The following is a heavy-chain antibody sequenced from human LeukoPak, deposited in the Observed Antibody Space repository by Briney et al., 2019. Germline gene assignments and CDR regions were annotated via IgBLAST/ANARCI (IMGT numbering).Heavy chain of an antibody. CDR2: FSSSSSTI. CDR3: ARDGRGREPADY. J-gene: IGHJ4*02. V-gene: IGHV3-48*04. CDR1: GFTFSSYS. Sequence: GGSLRLSCASSGFTFSSYSMTSVRQAPGKGLEWVSYFSSSSSTIYYADSVKGRFTISRDNAKNSLYLQMNSLRAEDTAVYYCARDGRGREPADYWGQGTLVTVSS. D-gene: IGHD1-26*01.